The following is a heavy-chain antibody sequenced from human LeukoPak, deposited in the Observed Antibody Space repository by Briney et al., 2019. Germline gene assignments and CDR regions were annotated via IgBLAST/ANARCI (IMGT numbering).Heavy chain of an antibody. Sequence: GGSLRLSCAASGFTFSSYWTSWVRQAPGKGLEWVANIKQDGGETYYVDSLKGRFTISRDNAKNSLYLQMNSLRAEDSAVYYCATNRYTAFDFRGQGTMVTVSS. V-gene: IGHV3-7*02. CDR2: IKQDGGET. CDR3: ATNRYTAFDF. CDR1: GFTFSSYW. D-gene: IGHD2-2*02. J-gene: IGHJ3*01.